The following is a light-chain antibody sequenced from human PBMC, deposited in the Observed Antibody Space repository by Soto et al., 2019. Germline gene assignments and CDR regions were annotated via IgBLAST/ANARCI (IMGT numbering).Light chain of an antibody. CDR1: SSDVGGYNF. Sequence: QSALTQPPSTSGSPGQSVTISCTGTSSDVGGYNFVSWYQQHPGKAPKLIIYEVSRRPSGGPDRFSGSKSGNTASRTGSGLQAEDGADYEGSSYAGSNTLAFGGGTKVTVL. CDR2: EVS. CDR3: SSYAGSNTLA. V-gene: IGLV2-8*01. J-gene: IGLJ2*01.